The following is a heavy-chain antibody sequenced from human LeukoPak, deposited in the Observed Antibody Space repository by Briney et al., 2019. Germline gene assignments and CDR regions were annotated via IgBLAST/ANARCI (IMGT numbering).Heavy chain of an antibody. CDR3: ARYIVVVPAAPPNDAFDI. Sequence: SETLSLTCTVSGGSISSYYWSWIRQPAGKGLEWIGRIYTSGSTNYNPSLKSRVTMSVDTSKNQFSLKLSSVTAADTAVYYCARYIVVVPAAPPNDAFDIWGQGTMVTVSS. CDR2: IYTSGST. V-gene: IGHV4-4*07. D-gene: IGHD2-2*01. J-gene: IGHJ3*02. CDR1: GGSISSYY.